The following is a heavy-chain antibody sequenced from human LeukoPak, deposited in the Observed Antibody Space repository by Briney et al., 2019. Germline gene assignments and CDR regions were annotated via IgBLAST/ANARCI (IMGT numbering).Heavy chain of an antibody. V-gene: IGHV4-39*07. D-gene: IGHD2-15*01. CDR2: IYYSGST. CDR3: ARSGCSGGSCRRNFDY. J-gene: IGHJ4*02. Sequence: SETLSLTCTVSGGSISISSYYWGWIRQPPGKGLEWIGSIYYSGSTNYNPSLKSRVTISVDTSKNQFSLKLSSVTAADTAVYYCARSGCSGGSCRRNFDYWGQGTLVTVSS. CDR1: GGSISISSYY.